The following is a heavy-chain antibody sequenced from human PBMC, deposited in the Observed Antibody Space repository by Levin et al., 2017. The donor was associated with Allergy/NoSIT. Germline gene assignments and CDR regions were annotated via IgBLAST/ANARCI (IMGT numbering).Heavy chain of an antibody. CDR2: ISYDGSNK. CDR1: GFTFSSYA. D-gene: IGHD6-13*01. V-gene: IGHV3-30-3*01. CDR3: ARDQSRRAAAVNFDY. Sequence: PSETLSLTCAASGFTFSSYAMHWVRQAPGKGLEWVAVISYDGSNKYYADSVKGRFTISRDNSKNTLYLQMNSLRAEDTAVYYCARDQSRRAAAVNFDYWGQGTLVTVSS. J-gene: IGHJ4*02.